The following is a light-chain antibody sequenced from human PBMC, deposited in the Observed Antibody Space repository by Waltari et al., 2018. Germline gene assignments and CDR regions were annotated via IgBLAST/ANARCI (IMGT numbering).Light chain of an antibody. V-gene: IGLV2-8*01. CDR1: SRDVGAYNY. Sequence: QSALTQPPSASGSPGQSVTISCTGTSRDVGAYNYVSWSQQHPGKAPKLMIYEVTKRPSGVPDRFSGSKSGNTASLTVSGLQAEDEADYYCSSYADNTWIFGGGTKLTVL. CDR3: SSYADNTWI. CDR2: EVT. J-gene: IGLJ2*01.